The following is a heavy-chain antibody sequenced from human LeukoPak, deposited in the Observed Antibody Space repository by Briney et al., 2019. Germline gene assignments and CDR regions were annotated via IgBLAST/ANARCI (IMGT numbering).Heavy chain of an antibody. CDR2: IIAIFGTA. CDR1: GGTFSSYA. Sequence: SVTVSFKASGGTFSSYAISWVRQAPGQGLEWMGGIIAIFGTANYAQKFQGRVTITADKSTSTAYMELSSLRSEDTAVYYCARGLIGPHAFDIWGQGTMVTVSS. D-gene: IGHD2-21*01. V-gene: IGHV1-69*06. J-gene: IGHJ3*02. CDR3: ARGLIGPHAFDI.